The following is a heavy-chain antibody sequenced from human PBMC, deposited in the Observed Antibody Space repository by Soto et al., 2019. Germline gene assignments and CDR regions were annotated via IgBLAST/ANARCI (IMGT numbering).Heavy chain of an antibody. Sequence: ASVKVSCKASGGTFSSYTINWVRQATGQGLEWMGWMNPNSGNTGYAQKFQGRVTMTRNTSISTAYMELSSLRSEDTAVYYCARVTYYYDSSGYYFLWFDPWGQGTLVTVSS. CDR3: ARVTYYYDSSGYYFLWFDP. D-gene: IGHD3-22*01. CDR2: MNPNSGNT. J-gene: IGHJ5*02. CDR1: GGTFSSYT. V-gene: IGHV1-8*02.